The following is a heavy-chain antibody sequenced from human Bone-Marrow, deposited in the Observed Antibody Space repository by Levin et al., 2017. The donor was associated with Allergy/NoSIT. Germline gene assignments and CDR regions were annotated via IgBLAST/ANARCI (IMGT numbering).Heavy chain of an antibody. CDR2: VNSDSNNI. Sequence: PGESLKISCVASGFTFSAYSLNWVRQAPGKGLEWLSYVNSDSNNIQYVNSVKGRFTISRDNAKNSLYLHLNSLTAEDTAVYYCGRFTRGNEADYWGQGTLVIVSS. CDR1: GFTFSAYS. J-gene: IGHJ4*02. D-gene: IGHD2-15*01. V-gene: IGHV3-48*01. CDR3: GRFTRGNEADY.